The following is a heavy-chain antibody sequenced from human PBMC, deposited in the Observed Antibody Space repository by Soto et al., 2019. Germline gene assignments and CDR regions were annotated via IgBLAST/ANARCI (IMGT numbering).Heavy chain of an antibody. D-gene: IGHD6-6*01. Sequence: SETLSLTCTVSGGSISSGGYYWSWIRQHPGKGLEWIGYIYYSGSTYYNPSLKSRVTISVDTSKNQFSLKLSSVTAADTAVYYCARDRVWQLVGASWYYGMDVWGQGTTVTVSS. CDR3: ARDRVWQLVGASWYYGMDV. CDR2: IYYSGST. V-gene: IGHV4-31*03. J-gene: IGHJ6*02. CDR1: GGSISSGGYY.